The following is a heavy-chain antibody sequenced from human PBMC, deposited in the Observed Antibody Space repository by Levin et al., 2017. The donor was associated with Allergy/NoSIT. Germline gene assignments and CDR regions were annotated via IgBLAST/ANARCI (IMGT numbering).Heavy chain of an antibody. V-gene: IGHV3-30*18. Sequence: PGGSLRLSCAASGFTFSSYGMHWVRQAPGKGLEWVAVISYDGSNKYYADSVKGRFTISRDNSKNTLYLQMNSLRAEDTAVYYCAKDSSYGSGFFDYWGQGTLVTVSS. D-gene: IGHD3-10*01. CDR3: AKDSSYGSGFFDY. J-gene: IGHJ4*02. CDR1: GFTFSSYG. CDR2: ISYDGSNK.